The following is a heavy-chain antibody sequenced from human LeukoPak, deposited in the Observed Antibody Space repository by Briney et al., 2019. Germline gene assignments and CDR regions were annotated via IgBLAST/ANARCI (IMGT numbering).Heavy chain of an antibody. D-gene: IGHD5-24*01. V-gene: IGHV4-34*01. CDR1: GGSFSGYY. Sequence: SETLSLTCAVYGGSFSGYYWSWIRQPPGKGLEWIGEINHSGSTNYNPSLKSRVTISVDTSKNQFSLKLSSVTAADTAVYYCARDPANGDGDAFDIWGQGTMVTVSS. CDR3: ARDPANGDGDAFDI. J-gene: IGHJ3*02. CDR2: INHSGST.